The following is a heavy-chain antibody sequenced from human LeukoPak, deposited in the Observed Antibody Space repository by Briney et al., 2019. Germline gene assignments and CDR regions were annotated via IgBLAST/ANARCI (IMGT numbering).Heavy chain of an antibody. CDR3: ARDGRQQVAQDWFDP. V-gene: IGHV4-4*07. J-gene: IGHJ5*02. CDR2: IYTNGGT. CDR1: GASISSYY. Sequence: PSETLSLTCSVSGASISSYYWSWIRQPAGKGLEWIGRIYTNGGTNYNPSLKSRVTISLDTSRNHFSLQLSSVTAADTAVYYCARDGRQQVAQDWFDPWGQGTLVTVSS. D-gene: IGHD6-13*01.